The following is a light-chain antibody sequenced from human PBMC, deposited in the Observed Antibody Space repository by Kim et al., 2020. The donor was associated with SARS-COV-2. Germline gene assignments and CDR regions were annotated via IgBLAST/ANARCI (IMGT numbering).Light chain of an antibody. V-gene: IGLV2-18*02. J-gene: IGLJ3*02. Sequence: GPSVTISCTGTRSDVGRYDRVSWYQQPPGTAPKVMIYEVSNRPSGVPDRFSGSKSGNTASLTISGLQAEDEADYYCSSYTSSSTWVFGGGTQLTVL. CDR1: RSDVGRYDR. CDR3: SSYTSSSTWV. CDR2: EVS.